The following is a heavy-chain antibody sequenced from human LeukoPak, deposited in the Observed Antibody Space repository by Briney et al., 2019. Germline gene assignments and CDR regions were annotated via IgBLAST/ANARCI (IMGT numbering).Heavy chain of an antibody. CDR1: GFTVSSNY. Sequence: PGGSLRLSCAASGFTVSSNYMNWVRQAPGKGLEWVSSISSSSSYIYYADSVKGRFTISRDNAKNSLYLQMNSLRAEDTAVYYCARDSGNYLDAFDIWGQGTMVTVSS. V-gene: IGHV3-21*01. CDR2: ISSSSSYI. J-gene: IGHJ3*02. D-gene: IGHD1-7*01. CDR3: ARDSGNYLDAFDI.